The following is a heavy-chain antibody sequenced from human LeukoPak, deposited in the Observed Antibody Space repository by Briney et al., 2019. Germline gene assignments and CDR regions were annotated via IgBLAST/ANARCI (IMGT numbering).Heavy chain of an antibody. CDR1: GFTFSNFG. CDR3: ARDSRDFYGLLDY. V-gene: IGHV3-30*02. Sequence: GGSLRLSCAASGFTFSNFGMHWVRQAPGKGLEWVAVIRFDGSNNYYADSVKGRFTISRDNSKNTVSLQMRSLRGEDTALYYCARDSRDFYGLLDYWGQGTLVTVSS. D-gene: IGHD2/OR15-2a*01. J-gene: IGHJ4*02. CDR2: IRFDGSNN.